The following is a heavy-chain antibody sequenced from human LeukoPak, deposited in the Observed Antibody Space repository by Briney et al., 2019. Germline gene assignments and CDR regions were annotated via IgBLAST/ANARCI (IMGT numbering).Heavy chain of an antibody. D-gene: IGHD3-10*01. Sequence: PSETLSLTCTVSGGSISSSSYYWGWLRQPPGRGLEWIGSIYYSGSTYYNPSLKSRVTISVDTSKNQFSLKLSSVTAADTAVYYCASPLYYYGSGSYYNVDYWGQGTLVTVSS. J-gene: IGHJ4*02. CDR1: GGSISSSSYY. CDR3: ASPLYYYGSGSYYNVDY. CDR2: IYYSGST. V-gene: IGHV4-39*01.